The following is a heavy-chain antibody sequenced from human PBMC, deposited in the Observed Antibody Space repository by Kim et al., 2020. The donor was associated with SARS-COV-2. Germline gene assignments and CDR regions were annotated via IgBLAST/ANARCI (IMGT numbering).Heavy chain of an antibody. CDR3: ARAHRTIFGVVEYMDV. CDR1: GGSISSGGYY. Sequence: SETLSLTCTVSGGSISSGGYYWSWIRQHPGKGLEWIGYIYYSGSTYYNPSLKSRVTISVDTCKNQFSLKLSAVTAADTAVYYCARAHRTIFGVVEYMDVWGQGTTVTVSS. V-gene: IGHV4-31*03. D-gene: IGHD3-3*01. J-gene: IGHJ6*02. CDR2: IYYSGST.